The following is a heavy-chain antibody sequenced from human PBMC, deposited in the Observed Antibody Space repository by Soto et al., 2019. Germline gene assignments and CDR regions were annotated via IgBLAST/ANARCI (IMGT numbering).Heavy chain of an antibody. Sequence: KTSETLSLTCTVSGGSISSSSYYWVWIRQPPGKGLEWIGTIYYTGSTYYNSSLKSRVTMSVDTSKNQFSLKVNSVTAADTAVYYCARNERDRSWHGSWGQGTPVNVSS. CDR3: ARNERDRSWHGS. J-gene: IGHJ5*02. CDR1: GGSISSSSYY. CDR2: IYYTGST. D-gene: IGHD1-1*01. V-gene: IGHV4-39*01.